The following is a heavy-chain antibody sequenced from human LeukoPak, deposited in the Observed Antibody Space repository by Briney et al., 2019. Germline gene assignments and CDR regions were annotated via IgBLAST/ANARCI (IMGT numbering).Heavy chain of an antibody. J-gene: IGHJ1*01. CDR3: ARARIIMVRGVITTGFQH. V-gene: IGHV1-2*02. CDR2: INPNSGGT. CDR1: GYTFTSYG. Sequence: GASVKVSCKASGYTFTSYGISWVRQAPGQGLEWMGWINPNSGGTNYAQKFQGRVTMTRDTSISTAYMELSRLRSDDTAVYYCARARIIMVRGVITTGFQHWGQGTLVTVSS. D-gene: IGHD3-10*01.